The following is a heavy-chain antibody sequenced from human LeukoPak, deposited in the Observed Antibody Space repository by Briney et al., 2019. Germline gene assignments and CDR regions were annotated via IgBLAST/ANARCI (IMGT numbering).Heavy chain of an antibody. Sequence: GGSLRLSCAASGFTFSSYAMHWVRQAPGKGLEWVAVISYDGSDKYYADSVKGRFTISRDNSKSTLYLQMNSLRAEDTAIYYCATSTAAAGTDWGQGTLVTVSS. J-gene: IGHJ4*02. CDR2: ISYDGSDK. CDR3: ATSTAAAGTD. D-gene: IGHD6-13*01. CDR1: GFTFSSYA. V-gene: IGHV3-30-3*01.